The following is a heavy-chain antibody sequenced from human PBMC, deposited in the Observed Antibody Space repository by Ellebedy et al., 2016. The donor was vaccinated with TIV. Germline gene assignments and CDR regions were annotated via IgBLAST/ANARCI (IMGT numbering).Heavy chain of an antibody. J-gene: IGHJ4*02. Sequence: GESLKISCAASGFTFSSYWMSWVRQAPGKGLEWVANIKQDGSEKYYVDSVKGRFTISRDNAKNSLYLQMNSLRAEDTAVYYCAREAEGNFDYWGQGTLVTVSS. CDR3: AREAEGNFDY. D-gene: IGHD3-10*01. V-gene: IGHV3-7*05. CDR2: IKQDGSEK. CDR1: GFTFSSYW.